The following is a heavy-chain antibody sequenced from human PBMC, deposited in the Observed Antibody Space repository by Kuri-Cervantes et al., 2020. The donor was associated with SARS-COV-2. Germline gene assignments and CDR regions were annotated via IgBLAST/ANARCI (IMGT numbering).Heavy chain of an antibody. CDR1: GFSFSSYA. Sequence: GGSLRLSCAASGFSFSSYAMSWVRQAPGKGLEWVSVMSGSGTGAYYADSVKGRFTISRDNSKNKLYLQMNSLRAEDTAVYFCAKDPTATTEYYYAMDVWGQGTTVTVSS. CDR2: MSGSGTGA. CDR3: AKDPTATTEYYYAMDV. D-gene: IGHD1-7*01. J-gene: IGHJ6*02. V-gene: IGHV3-23*01.